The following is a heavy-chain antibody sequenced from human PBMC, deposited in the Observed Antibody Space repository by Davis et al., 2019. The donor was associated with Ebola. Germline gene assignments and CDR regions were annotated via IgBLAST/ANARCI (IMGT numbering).Heavy chain of an antibody. CDR1: GYTFTGYY. CDR3: ARSGKRWLQPGDY. D-gene: IGHD5-24*01. Sequence: ASVKVSCKASGYTFTGYYMHWVRQAPGQGLEWMGWINPNSGGTNYAQKFQGRVTMTRDTSTSTAYMELRSLRSDDTAVYYCARSGKRWLQPGDYWGQGTLVTVSS. CDR2: INPNSGGT. J-gene: IGHJ4*02. V-gene: IGHV1-2*02.